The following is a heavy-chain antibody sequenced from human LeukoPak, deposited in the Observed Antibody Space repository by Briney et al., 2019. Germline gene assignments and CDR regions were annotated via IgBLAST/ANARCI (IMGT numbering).Heavy chain of an antibody. J-gene: IGHJ6*03. CDR2: INWNGGST. CDR3: ARGGIAAAGRYYYYMDV. CDR1: GFTFDDYG. V-gene: IGHV3-20*04. D-gene: IGHD6-13*01. Sequence: GGSLRLSCAASGFTFDDYGMSWVRQAPGKGLEWVSGINWNGGSTGYADSVKGRFTISRDNAKNSLYLQMNSLRAEDTALYYCARGGIAAAGRYYYYMDVWGKGTTVTISS.